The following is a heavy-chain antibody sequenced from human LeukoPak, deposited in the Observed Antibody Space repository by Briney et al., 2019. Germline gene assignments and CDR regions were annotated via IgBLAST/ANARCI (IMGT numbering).Heavy chain of an antibody. CDR3: ARHRHYSDSSGSGWYFDY. CDR2: INYSGST. D-gene: IGHD3-22*01. J-gene: IGHJ4*02. V-gene: IGHV4-59*08. CDR1: GGSISTYY. Sequence: SETLFLTCTVSGGSISTYYWSWIRQPPGKGLEWIGYINYSGSTNYNPSLKSRVTISVDTSKNQFSLKLNSVTAADTAVYYCARHRHYSDSSGSGWYFDYWGQGILVTVSS.